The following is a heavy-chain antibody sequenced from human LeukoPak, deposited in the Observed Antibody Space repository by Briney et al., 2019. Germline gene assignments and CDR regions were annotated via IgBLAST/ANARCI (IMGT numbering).Heavy chain of an antibody. V-gene: IGHV3-20*04. Sequence: PGGSLRLSCAASGFTFDDYGMSWVRQAPGKGLEWVSGINWNGGSTGYADSVKGRFTISRDNAKNSLYLQMNSLRAEDTAVYYCARAGSYYESPRDAFDIWGQGTMVTVSS. D-gene: IGHD3-22*01. CDR2: INWNGGST. CDR3: ARAGSYYESPRDAFDI. CDR1: GFTFDDYG. J-gene: IGHJ3*02.